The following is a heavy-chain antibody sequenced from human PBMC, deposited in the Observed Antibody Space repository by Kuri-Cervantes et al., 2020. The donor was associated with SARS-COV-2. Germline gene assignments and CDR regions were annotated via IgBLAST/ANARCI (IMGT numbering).Heavy chain of an antibody. Sequence: SETLSLTCTVSGGSISGYYWSWIRQSAGKGLEFIGSVYSSGGTNYNHSPESRVTMSIDMSKNQVSLRLTSVTAADTAVYYFSRGILGHASIHYVMDVWGQGTSVTVSS. CDR3: SRGILGHASIHYVMDV. CDR2: VYSSGGT. D-gene: IGHD2/OR15-2a*01. V-gene: IGHV4-4*07. J-gene: IGHJ6*02. CDR1: GGSISGYY.